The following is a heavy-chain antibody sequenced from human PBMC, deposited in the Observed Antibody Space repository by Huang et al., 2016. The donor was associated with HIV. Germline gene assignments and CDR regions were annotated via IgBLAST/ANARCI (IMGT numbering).Heavy chain of an antibody. D-gene: IGHD6-19*01. CDR2: INQDGDEK. J-gene: IGHJ4*02. CDR3: ARGHSSGWCFDY. V-gene: IGHV3-7*01. CDR1: GFGFSAYW. Sequence: EAQLVESGGGLVRPGGSLRLSCAACGFGFSAYWMSWARQIPGEGLEWVANINQDGDEKYYVDAVKGRFTISGDNAKDSLSLQMNSLRAEDTAVYYCARGHSSGWCFDYWGQGTLVTVSS.